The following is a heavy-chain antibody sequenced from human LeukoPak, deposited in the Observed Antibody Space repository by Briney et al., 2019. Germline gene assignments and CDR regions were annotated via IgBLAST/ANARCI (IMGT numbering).Heavy chain of an antibody. V-gene: IGHV4-39*01. D-gene: IGHD3-10*01. CDR1: GDSISSSRYC. CDR2: VYHSGST. J-gene: IGHJ4*02. Sequence: SETLSLTCSVSGDSISSSRYCWGWIRQPPGKGLEWIGSVYHSGSTHYNPPLNSRITISVDTSKNQFSLRLRSVTAADTALYFCLAYYSLSGNYYNGIDYWGQGTLVTVSS. CDR3: LAYYSLSGNYYNGIDY.